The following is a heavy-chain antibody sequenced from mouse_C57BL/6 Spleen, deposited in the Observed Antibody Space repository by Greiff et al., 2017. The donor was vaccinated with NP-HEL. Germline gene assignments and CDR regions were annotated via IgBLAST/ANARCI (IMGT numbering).Heavy chain of an antibody. D-gene: IGHD1-1*01. V-gene: IGHV1-72*01. CDR3: ARWGYYGSSYGY. Sequence: QVQLQQPGAELVKPGASVKLSCKASGYTFTSYWMHWVKQRPGRGLGWIGRIDPNSGGTKYNEKFKSKATLTVDKPSSKAYMQLSSLTSEDSAVYYCARWGYYGSSYGYWGQGTTLTVSS. CDR1: GYTFTSYW. CDR2: IDPNSGGT. J-gene: IGHJ2*01.